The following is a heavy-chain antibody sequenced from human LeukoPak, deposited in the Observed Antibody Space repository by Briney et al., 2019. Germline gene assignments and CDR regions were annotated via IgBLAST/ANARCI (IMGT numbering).Heavy chain of an antibody. J-gene: IGHJ3*02. Sequence: ASVKVSCKASGYTFTGYYMHWVRQAPGQGLEWMGWINPNSGGTNYAQKFQGRVTMTRDTSISTAYMELSRLRSDDTAVYYCARARQWELKPGDAFDIWGQGTMVTVSS. V-gene: IGHV1-2*02. D-gene: IGHD1-26*01. CDR1: GYTFTGYY. CDR2: INPNSGGT. CDR3: ARARQWELKPGDAFDI.